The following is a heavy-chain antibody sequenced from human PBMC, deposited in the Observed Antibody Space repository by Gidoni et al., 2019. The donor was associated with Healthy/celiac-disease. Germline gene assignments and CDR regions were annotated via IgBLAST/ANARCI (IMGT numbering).Heavy chain of an antibody. D-gene: IGHD1-26*01. CDR3: APSSGPGDY. CDR2: SRGSGGST. Sequence: EVQLLESGRGLVQPGGSLRLSCLASGFTFSSYAMSWVRQAPGKGLEWVSASRGSGGSTYYADAVKGRFTISRDNSKNTLYLQMNSLRAEDTAVYYCAPSSGPGDYWGQGTLVTVSS. J-gene: IGHJ4*02. CDR1: GFTFSSYA. V-gene: IGHV3-23*01.